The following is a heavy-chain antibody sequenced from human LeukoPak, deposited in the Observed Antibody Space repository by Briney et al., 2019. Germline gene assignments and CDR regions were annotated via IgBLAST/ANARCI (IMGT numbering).Heavy chain of an antibody. D-gene: IGHD3-3*01. Sequence: ASVKVSCKASGYTFTGYYMHWVRQAPGQGLEWMGWINPNSGGTNYAQKFQGRVTMTRDTSISTAYMELSRLRSDDTAVYYCARVRITIFGVVEGAFDIWGQGTMVTVSS. J-gene: IGHJ3*02. CDR3: ARVRITIFGVVEGAFDI. CDR2: INPNSGGT. CDR1: GYTFTGYY. V-gene: IGHV1-2*02.